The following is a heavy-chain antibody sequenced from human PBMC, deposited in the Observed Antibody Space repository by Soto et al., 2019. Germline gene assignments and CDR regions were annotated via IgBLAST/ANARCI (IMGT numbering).Heavy chain of an antibody. CDR1: GYTFTSYA. CDR2: INAGNGNT. Sequence: ASVKVSCKASGYTFTSYAMHWVRQAPGQRLEWMGWINAGNGNTKYSQKFQGRVTITRDTSASTAYMELSSLRSEDTAVYYCARGIGYCISSSFYEAPYFFDFPGQG. D-gene: IGHD2-2*01. CDR3: ARGIGYCISSSFYEAPYFFDF. J-gene: IGHJ4*02. V-gene: IGHV1-3*01.